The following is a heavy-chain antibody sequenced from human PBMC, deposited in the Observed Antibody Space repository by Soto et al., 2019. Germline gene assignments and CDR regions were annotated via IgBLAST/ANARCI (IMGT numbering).Heavy chain of an antibody. CDR3: GRESIRAAGGPY. V-gene: IGHV3-48*01. CDR1: GFTFSTSS. Sequence: EAQLVESGGGLVQPGGSLRLSCAASGFTFSTSSMSWVRQAPGKGLEWVSYISISGSLIYYADSVRGRFTISRDNAKKLLFLEMKSLRAGVTVVFFCGRESIRAAGGPYWGQGTLVTVSS. D-gene: IGHD6-13*01. J-gene: IGHJ4*02. CDR2: ISISGSLI.